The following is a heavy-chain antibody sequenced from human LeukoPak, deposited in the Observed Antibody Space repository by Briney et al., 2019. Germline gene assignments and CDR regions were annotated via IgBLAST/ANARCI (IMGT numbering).Heavy chain of an antibody. CDR2: IYHSGST. J-gene: IGHJ4*02. Sequence: SETLSLTCTVSGGSISSGGYYWSWIRQPPGKGLEWIGYIYHSGSTYYNPSLKSRVTISVDRSKNQFSLKLSSVTAADTAVYYCASGTKQWYYYWGQGTLVTVSS. CDR1: GGSISSGGYY. D-gene: IGHD6-19*01. V-gene: IGHV4-30-2*02. CDR3: ASGTKQWYYY.